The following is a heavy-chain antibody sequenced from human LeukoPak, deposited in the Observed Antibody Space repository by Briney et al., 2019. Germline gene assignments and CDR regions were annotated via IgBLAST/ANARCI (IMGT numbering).Heavy chain of an antibody. J-gene: IGHJ6*03. Sequence: PGGSLRLSCAASGFTFSNYGMNWVRQGPGKGLEWVSSISSSSTYIYYADSVKGRFTISRDNAKNSLYLQMNSLRAEDTAVYYCAKSSGWNYYYYYMDVWGKGTTVIASS. CDR3: AKSSGWNYYYYYMDV. V-gene: IGHV3-21*01. CDR2: ISSSSTYI. D-gene: IGHD6-19*01. CDR1: GFTFSNYG.